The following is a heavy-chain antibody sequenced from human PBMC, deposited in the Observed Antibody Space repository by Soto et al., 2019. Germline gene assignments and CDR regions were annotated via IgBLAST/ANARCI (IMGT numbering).Heavy chain of an antibody. V-gene: IGHV4-4*07. CDR1: GDSISSYY. D-gene: IGHD3-22*01. CDR3: AREEVVYYENIGYYFQH. J-gene: IGHJ1*01. Sequence: SETLSLTCTVSGDSISSYYWSWIRQPAGKGLEWIGRIYRSGSTKYNPSLKSRVTVSADTSKNQFSLNVRSVTAADTAVYYCAREEVVYYENIGYYFQHWGQGILVTVSS. CDR2: IYRSGST.